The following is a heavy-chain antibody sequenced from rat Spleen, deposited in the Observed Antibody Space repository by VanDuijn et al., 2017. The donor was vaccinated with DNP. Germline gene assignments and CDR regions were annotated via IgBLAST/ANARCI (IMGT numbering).Heavy chain of an antibody. V-gene: IGHV5-7*01. CDR1: GFTFSDYN. J-gene: IGHJ2*01. CDR3: TRCSTRAARLFDN. CDR2: LSYDGTRA. D-gene: IGHD4-1*01. Sequence: EVQLVESGGGLVQPGRSLKLSCAASGFTFSDYNMAWVRQAPKKGLEWVASLSYDGTRAGYRDSVRGRFTISRDNAKSILYLQMDSLRSEDTATYYCTRCSTRAARLFDNWGQGVTVTVSS.